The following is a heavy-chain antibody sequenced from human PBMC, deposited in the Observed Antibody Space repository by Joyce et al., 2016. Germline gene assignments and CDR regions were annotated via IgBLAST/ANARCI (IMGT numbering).Heavy chain of an antibody. J-gene: IGHJ4*02. CDR1: GFTFSGYS. CDR2: ISYQGNNK. D-gene: IGHD5-12*01. Sequence: QLQLVESGGGVVQPGRSLRLSCAASGFTFSGYSIHWVRQAPGKGLGWVAVISYQGNNKYYADSVKGRFTISRDNSKNTLYLQMNSLRAEDTAVYYCARRGLSGYTIDYWGQGTLVTVSS. CDR3: ARRGLSGYTIDY. V-gene: IGHV3-30-3*01.